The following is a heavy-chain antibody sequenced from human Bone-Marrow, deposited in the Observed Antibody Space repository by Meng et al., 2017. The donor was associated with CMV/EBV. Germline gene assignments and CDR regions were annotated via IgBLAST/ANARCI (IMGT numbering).Heavy chain of an antibody. Sequence: ASVKVSCKASGYTFTAHYFHWVRQAPGQGLEWMGWINPNSGGTNYAQKFQGRVTMTRDTSISTAYMELSRLRSDDTAVYYCARAPPRFRGWFDPWGQGTLVTVSS. CDR2: INPNSGGT. J-gene: IGHJ5*02. CDR3: ARAPPRFRGWFDP. CDR1: GYTFTAHY. V-gene: IGHV1-2*02. D-gene: IGHD1-26*01.